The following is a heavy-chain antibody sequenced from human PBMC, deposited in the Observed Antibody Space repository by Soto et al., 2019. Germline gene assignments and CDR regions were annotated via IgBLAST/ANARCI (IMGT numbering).Heavy chain of an antibody. V-gene: IGHV4-59*01. J-gene: IGHJ4*02. CDR1: GGSISGSY. CDR2: VYYTGST. D-gene: IGHD6-6*01. CDR3: ETSVAANAPHIDH. Sequence: PSETLSLTCSVSGGSISGSYWSWIRQSPGKGLEWLGYVYYTGSTNYSPSLSSRVSISVDTPKNDFSLRLSSVTAADTDVYFCETSVAANAPHIDHWGQGTQVTAS.